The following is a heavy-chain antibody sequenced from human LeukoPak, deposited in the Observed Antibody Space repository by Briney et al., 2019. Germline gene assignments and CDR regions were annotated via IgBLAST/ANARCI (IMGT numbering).Heavy chain of an antibody. CDR3: ARRGVGATLDY. J-gene: IGHJ4*02. CDR2: LYYSGIT. Sequence: SETLSLTCTVSGGSIISTNYYWGWIRQPPGKGLEWIGNLYYSGITYYNPSLKSRVTISVDTSKNQFSLKLSSVTAADTAVYYCARRGVGATLDYWGQGTLVTVSS. CDR1: GGSIISTNYY. D-gene: IGHD1-26*01. V-gene: IGHV4-39*07.